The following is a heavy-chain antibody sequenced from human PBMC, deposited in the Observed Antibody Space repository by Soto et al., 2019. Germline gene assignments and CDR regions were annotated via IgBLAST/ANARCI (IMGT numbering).Heavy chain of an antibody. CDR3: ARAVGDPLYYLDY. J-gene: IGHJ4*02. D-gene: IGHD6-19*01. V-gene: IGHV4-59*08. CDR2: TDYSGNT. CDR1: SASISSYY. Sequence: QVQLQESGPGLVRPSETLSLTCTVSSASISSYYWIWIRQSPGKGLEWIGYTDYSGNTNYNPSLKSRVTISGDTSKNQFSLRLSSVTAADTAVYYCARAVGDPLYYLDYWGQGTLVTVSS.